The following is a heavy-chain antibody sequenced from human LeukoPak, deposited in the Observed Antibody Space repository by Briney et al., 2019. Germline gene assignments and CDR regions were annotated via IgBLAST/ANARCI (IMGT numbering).Heavy chain of an antibody. CDR2: ISPSGGSS. Sequence: ASVKVSCKASGYTFTDYYIHWVRQAPGQGLEWMGIISPSGGSSSYAQKFQGRVTMTRDKSTSTVYMELSRLRSEDTAVYYCARDRGVLPATYGSGSYYNADWFDPWGQGTLVTVSS. CDR3: ARDRGVLPATYGSGSYYNADWFDP. CDR1: GYTFTDYY. V-gene: IGHV1-46*01. J-gene: IGHJ5*02. D-gene: IGHD3-10*01.